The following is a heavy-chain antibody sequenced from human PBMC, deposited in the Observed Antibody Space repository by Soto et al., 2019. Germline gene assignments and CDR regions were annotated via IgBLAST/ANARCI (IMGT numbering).Heavy chain of an antibody. D-gene: IGHD6-13*01. CDR3: ARAIAAAGTVGYYYYGMDV. CDR1: GFTVSSNY. J-gene: IGHJ6*02. Sequence: EVPLVESGGGLIQPGGSLRLSCAASGFTVSSNYMSWVRQAPGKGLEWVSVIYSGGSTYYADSVKGRFTISRDNSKNTLYLQMNGLRAEDTAVYYCARAIAAAGTVGYYYYGMDVWGQGTTVTVSS. CDR2: IYSGGST. V-gene: IGHV3-53*01.